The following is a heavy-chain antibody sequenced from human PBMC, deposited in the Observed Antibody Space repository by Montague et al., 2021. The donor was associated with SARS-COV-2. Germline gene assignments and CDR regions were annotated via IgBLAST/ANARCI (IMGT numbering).Heavy chain of an antibody. D-gene: IGHD3-9*01. CDR2: IDWDDDK. Sequence: ALVKPTQTLTLTCTFSGFSLSTSGMCVSWIRQPPGKALEWLARIDWDDDKYYSTSLKTRLTISKDTSKNQVVLTMTNMDPVDTATYYCARTHYDILTGYEDGMDVWGQGTTVTVSS. J-gene: IGHJ6*02. V-gene: IGHV2-70*11. CDR1: GFSLSTSGMC. CDR3: ARTHYDILTGYEDGMDV.